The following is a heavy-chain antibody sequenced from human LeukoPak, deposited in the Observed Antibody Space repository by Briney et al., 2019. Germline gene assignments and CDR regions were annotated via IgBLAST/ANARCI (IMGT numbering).Heavy chain of an antibody. CDR3: ARLIIGYYDSSGYYGDFDY. Sequence: PSETLSLTCTVSGGSISSYYWSWIRQPPGKGLEWIGYIYYSGSTNYNPSLKSRVTISVDTSKNQFSLKLSSVTAADTAVYYCARLIIGYYDSSGYYGDFDYWGQGTMVTVSS. D-gene: IGHD3-22*01. CDR2: IYYSGST. J-gene: IGHJ4*02. CDR1: GGSISSYY. V-gene: IGHV4-59*08.